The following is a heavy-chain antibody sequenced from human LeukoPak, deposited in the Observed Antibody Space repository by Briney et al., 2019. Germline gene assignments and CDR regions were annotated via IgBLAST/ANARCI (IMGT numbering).Heavy chain of an antibody. Sequence: PSETLSLTCAVYGGSFSGYYWSWIRQPPGKGLEWIGEINHSGSTNYNPSLKSRVTISADTSKNQFSLKLSSVTAADTAVYYCARGSRAARLRLNWFDPWGQGTLVTVSS. CDR1: GGSFSGYY. CDR3: ARGSRAARLRLNWFDP. D-gene: IGHD6-6*01. CDR2: INHSGST. V-gene: IGHV4-34*01. J-gene: IGHJ5*02.